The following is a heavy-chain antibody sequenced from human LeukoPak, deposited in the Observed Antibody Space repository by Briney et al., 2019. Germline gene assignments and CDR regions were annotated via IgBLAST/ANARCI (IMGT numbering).Heavy chain of an antibody. V-gene: IGHV1-69*13. CDR2: IIPIFGTA. CDR3: ARDHSTFYAWFDP. CDR1: GGTFSSYA. J-gene: IGHJ5*02. D-gene: IGHD2/OR15-2a*01. Sequence: GASVKVSCKASGGTFSSYAISWVRQAPGQGLEWMGGIIPIFGTANYAQKFQGRVTITADESTSTAYMELSSLRSEDTAVYYCARDHSTFYAWFDPWGQGALVTVSS.